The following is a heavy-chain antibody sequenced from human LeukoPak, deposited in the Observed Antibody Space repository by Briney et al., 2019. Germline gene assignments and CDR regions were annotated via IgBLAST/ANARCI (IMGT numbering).Heavy chain of an antibody. Sequence: ASVKVSCKASGGTFSSYAISWVRQAPGQGLEWMGWISAYNGNTNYAQKLQGRVTMTTDTSTSTAYMELRSLRSDDTAVYYCARDGWWIQLWLRNDAFDIWGQGTMVTVSS. V-gene: IGHV1-18*01. D-gene: IGHD5-18*01. CDR1: GGTFSSYA. CDR3: ARDGWWIQLWLRNDAFDI. CDR2: ISAYNGNT. J-gene: IGHJ3*02.